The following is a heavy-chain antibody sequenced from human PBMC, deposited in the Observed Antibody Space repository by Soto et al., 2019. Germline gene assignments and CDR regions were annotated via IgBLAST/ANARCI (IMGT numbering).Heavy chain of an antibody. CDR3: ARGLLRGRYCSGGSCYSAWFDP. D-gene: IGHD2-15*01. Sequence: ASVKVSCKASGYTFTSYDINWVRQATGQGLEWMGWMNPNSGSTGYAQKFQGRVTMTRNTSISTAYMELSSLRSEDTAVYYCARGLLRGRYCSGGSCYSAWFDPWGQGTLVTVSS. J-gene: IGHJ5*02. CDR2: MNPNSGST. CDR1: GYTFTSYD. V-gene: IGHV1-8*01.